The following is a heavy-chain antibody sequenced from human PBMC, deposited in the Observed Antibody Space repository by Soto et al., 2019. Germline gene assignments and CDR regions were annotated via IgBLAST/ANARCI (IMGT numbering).Heavy chain of an antibody. D-gene: IGHD2-21*01. J-gene: IGHJ4*02. CDR1: GDSISSSSFY. Sequence: LSLTCTISGDSISSSSFYWGWIRQPPGKGLEWIGHIFHTGATYQNPTLKSRLRMSVDTSKNQFSLNLSPVTATDTAVYYCARRRIVPTTNFDYWGQGTLVTVSS. V-gene: IGHV4-39*01. CDR3: ARRRIVPTTNFDY. CDR2: IFHTGAT.